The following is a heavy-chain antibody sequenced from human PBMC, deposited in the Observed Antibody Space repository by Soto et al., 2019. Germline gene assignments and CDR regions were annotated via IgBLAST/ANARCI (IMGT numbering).Heavy chain of an antibody. V-gene: IGHV3-33*01. Sequence: GGSLRLSCAASGFTFSSYGMHWVRQAPGKGLEWVAVIWYDGSNKYYADSVKGRFTISRDNSKNTLYLQMNSLRAEDTAVYYCARDSAYYYDSSGYYPLPDYWGQGTLVTVSS. J-gene: IGHJ4*02. CDR2: IWYDGSNK. D-gene: IGHD3-22*01. CDR3: ARDSAYYYDSSGYYPLPDY. CDR1: GFTFSSYG.